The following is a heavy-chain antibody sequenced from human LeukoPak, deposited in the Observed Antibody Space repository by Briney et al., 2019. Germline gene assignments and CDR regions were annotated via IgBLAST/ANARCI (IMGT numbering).Heavy chain of an antibody. Sequence: TSVKVSCKASGYTFTGYYMYWVRQAPGQGLGWMGWMNPNSGDTKYAQKFQSRVTTTRDMSIGTAYLEVSRLRSDDAAVYYCARSSGWLFDYWGQGTLVTVSS. J-gene: IGHJ4*02. CDR1: GYTFTGYY. V-gene: IGHV1-2*02. D-gene: IGHD6-19*01. CDR3: ARSSGWLFDY. CDR2: MNPNSGDT.